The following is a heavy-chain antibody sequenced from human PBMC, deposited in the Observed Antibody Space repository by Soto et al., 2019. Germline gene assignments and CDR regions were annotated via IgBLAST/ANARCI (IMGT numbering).Heavy chain of an antibody. D-gene: IGHD3-16*01. V-gene: IGHV3-23*01. Sequence: EVQLLESGGGLVQPGGSLRLSCAASGFTFSNHVMSWVRQAPGKGPEWVSSINSRGDNTSYAGSVRGRFTISRDNSKSTLYMQMNSLRAEDTAVYYCGNGLENHYNYDYWGQGTLVTVSS. J-gene: IGHJ4*02. CDR3: GNGLENHYNYDY. CDR2: INSRGDNT. CDR1: GFTFSNHV.